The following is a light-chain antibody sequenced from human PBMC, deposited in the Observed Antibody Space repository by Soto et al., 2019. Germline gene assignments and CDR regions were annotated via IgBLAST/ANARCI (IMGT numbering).Light chain of an antibody. CDR1: QSISTN. CDR3: QQYNTWSSIT. Sequence: EIVMTQSPATLSVSPGERVTLSCRASQSISTNLAWYQQKPGQTPSLLMYGASTRATGIPARFSGSGFGTEFTLTISILQSEDFAVYYCQQYNTWSSITFGQGTRLEIK. CDR2: GAS. V-gene: IGKV3-15*01. J-gene: IGKJ5*01.